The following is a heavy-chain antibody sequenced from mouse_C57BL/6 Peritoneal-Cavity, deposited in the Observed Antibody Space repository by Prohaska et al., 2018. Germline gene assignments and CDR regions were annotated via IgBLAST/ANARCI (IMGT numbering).Heavy chain of an antibody. CDR2: IDPSDSYT. CDR3: ARLDGHFDY. Sequence: QVQLQQPGAELVMPGASVKLSCKASGYTFTSYWMHWVKQMPGQGLEWIGEIDPSDSYTNYNQKFKGKATLTVGKSSSTAYMQLSSLTSEDSAVYYCARLDGHFDYWGQGTTLTVSS. D-gene: IGHD1-1*01. J-gene: IGHJ2*01. V-gene: IGHV1-69*01. CDR1: GYTFTSYW.